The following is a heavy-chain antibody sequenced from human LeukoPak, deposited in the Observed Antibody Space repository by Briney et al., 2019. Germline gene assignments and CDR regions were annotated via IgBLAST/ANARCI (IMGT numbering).Heavy chain of an antibody. CDR3: ATVSEY. Sequence: GGSLRLSCAASGFTLSDHYMDWVRQAPGKGLVWVAGINNDGTATYYADSVKGRFTISRDNAKNTVYLQMNGLRAEDTTVYYCATVSEYWGQGTLVTVSS. CDR2: INNDGTAT. V-gene: IGHV3-74*01. CDR1: GFTLSDHY. J-gene: IGHJ4*02.